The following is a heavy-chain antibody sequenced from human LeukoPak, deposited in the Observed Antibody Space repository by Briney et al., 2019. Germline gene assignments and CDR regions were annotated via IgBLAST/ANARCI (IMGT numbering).Heavy chain of an antibody. CDR2: IRNKAYGGTT. J-gene: IGHJ5*02. CDR1: GFTFGDYA. D-gene: IGHD3-22*01. Sequence: GGSLRLSCTASGFTFGDYAMSWVRQAPGEGLEWVGFIRNKAYGGTTEYAASVKGRFTISRDDSKSIAYLQMNSLKTEDTAVYYCTRASGYYDSSGHYYRLSSWGQGTLVTVSS. CDR3: TRASGYYDSSGHYYRLSS. V-gene: IGHV3-49*04.